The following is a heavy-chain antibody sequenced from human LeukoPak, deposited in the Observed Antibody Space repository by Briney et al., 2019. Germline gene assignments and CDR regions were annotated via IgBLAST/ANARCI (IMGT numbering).Heavy chain of an antibody. CDR2: ISGSGGST. D-gene: IGHD6-19*01. CDR1: GFTFSNYA. CDR3: AKAKGSGLKYYFDY. J-gene: IGHJ4*02. V-gene: IGHV3-23*01. Sequence: PGGSLRLSCAASGFTFSNYAMTWVRQAPGKGLEWVSGISGSGGSTYYAGSVKGRFTVSRDNSKNTLFLQMNSLRAEDTAVYYCAKAKGSGLKYYFDYWGQGTLVTVSS.